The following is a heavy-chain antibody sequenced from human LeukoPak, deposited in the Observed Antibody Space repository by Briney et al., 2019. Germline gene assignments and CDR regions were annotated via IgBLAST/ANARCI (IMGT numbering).Heavy chain of an antibody. CDR3: TRIGY. Sequence: GGSLRLSCAASGFTFDDYTMHWVRQAPGKGLEWVSGISWNSGNVGYADSVKGRFSISRDNAKNSLYLQMNSLRAEDTALYYCTRIGYWGQGTLVTVSS. D-gene: IGHD2-15*01. J-gene: IGHJ4*02. CDR2: ISWNSGNV. CDR1: GFTFDDYT. V-gene: IGHV3-9*01.